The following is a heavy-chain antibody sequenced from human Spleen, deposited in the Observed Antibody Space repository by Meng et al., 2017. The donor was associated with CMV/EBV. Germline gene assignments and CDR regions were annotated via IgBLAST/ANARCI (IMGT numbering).Heavy chain of an antibody. Sequence: GESLKISCAASGFTFSSYAMHWVRQAPGKGLEWVALIPYDGRDKYYADSVKGRFTISRDNAKNSLYLQMNSLRAEDTAVYYCARVLRTPPRDYYYGMDVWGQGTTVTVSS. CDR2: IPYDGRDK. V-gene: IGHV3-30*04. CDR1: GFTFSSYA. J-gene: IGHJ6*02. CDR3: ARVLRTPPRDYYYGMDV.